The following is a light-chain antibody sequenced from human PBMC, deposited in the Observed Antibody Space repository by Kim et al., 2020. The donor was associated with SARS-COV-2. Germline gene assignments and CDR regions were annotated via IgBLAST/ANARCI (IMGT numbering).Light chain of an antibody. V-gene: IGKV1-9*01. CDR2: AAS. CDR3: QQLNSYPLT. Sequence: IQLTQSPSFLSASVGDRVTITCRASQGISSYLAWYQQKPGKAPKLLMYAASTLQSGVPSRFSGSGSGTEFTLTISSLQPEDFATYYCQQLNSYPLTFGGGTKVDIK. J-gene: IGKJ4*01. CDR1: QGISSY.